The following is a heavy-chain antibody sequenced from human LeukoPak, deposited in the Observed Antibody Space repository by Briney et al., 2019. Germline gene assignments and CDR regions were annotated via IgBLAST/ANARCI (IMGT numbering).Heavy chain of an antibody. J-gene: IGHJ5*02. CDR2: IYNSGST. D-gene: IGHD6-6*01. CDR1: GYSISSGYY. CDR3: ARVPHSSSSEWFDP. V-gene: IGHV4-38-2*02. Sequence: PSETLSLTCTVSGYSISSGYYWGWIRPPPGKGAEWMGIIYNSGSTYYNPSLKSRVTISGDKSKKHVSMKLNSVTAADTAVYYCARVPHSSSSEWFDPWGQGTLVTVSS.